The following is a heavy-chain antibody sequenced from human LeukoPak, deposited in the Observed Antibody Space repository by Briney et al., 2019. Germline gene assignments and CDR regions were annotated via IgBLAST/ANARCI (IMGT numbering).Heavy chain of an antibody. D-gene: IGHD3-3*01. CDR2: INPNSGAT. CDR1: GYTFTGHY. Sequence: ASVKVSCKASGYTFTGHYMHWVRQAPGQGLEWMGWINPNSGATPYPQKFEGRVTMTRDTSISTAYMELSTLSSDDTAVYYCARVGGTIWSGSLDYWGQGTLLTVTS. V-gene: IGHV1-2*02. J-gene: IGHJ4*02. CDR3: ARVGGTIWSGSLDY.